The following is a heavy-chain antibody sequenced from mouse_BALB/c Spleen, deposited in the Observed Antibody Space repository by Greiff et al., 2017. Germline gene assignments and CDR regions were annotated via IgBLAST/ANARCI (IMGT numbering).Heavy chain of an antibody. J-gene: IGHJ4*01. V-gene: IGHV14-3*02. CDR3: ARVYYDYDGYAMDY. Sequence: EVKLVESGAELVKPGASVKLSCTASGFNIKDTYMPWVKQRPEQGLEWIGRIDPANGNTKYDPKFQGKATITADTSSNTAYLQLSSLTSEDTAVYYCARVYYDYDGYAMDYWGQGTSVTVSS. CDR1: GFNIKDTY. CDR2: IDPANGNT. D-gene: IGHD2-4*01.